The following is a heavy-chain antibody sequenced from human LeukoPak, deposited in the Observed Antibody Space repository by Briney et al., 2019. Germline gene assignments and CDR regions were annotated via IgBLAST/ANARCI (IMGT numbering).Heavy chain of an antibody. D-gene: IGHD4-17*01. Sequence: PSETLSLTCAVYGGSFSDYYWTWIRQTPGKGLEWIGEMSPSGSSNYNPSLKSRVTISVDTSKNQFSLKLSSVTAADTAVYYCARDLSGDYSGWFDPWGQGTLVTVSS. CDR1: GGSFSDYY. CDR3: ARDLSGDYSGWFDP. CDR2: MSPSGSS. J-gene: IGHJ5*02. V-gene: IGHV4-34*01.